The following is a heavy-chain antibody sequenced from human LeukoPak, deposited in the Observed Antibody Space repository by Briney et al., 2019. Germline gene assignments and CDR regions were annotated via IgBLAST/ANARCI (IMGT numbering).Heavy chain of an antibody. Sequence: SETESLTCTVSGGSLSSYYWRWTRQPPGKGLEWIGYIYYSGSTNYNPSRKSRATLSLEPPKNQFVLKMDSVAAADTAVNYFAKRRDNTCSDFDYWGQGTLVTVSS. D-gene: IGHD1-1*01. J-gene: IGHJ4*02. CDR1: GGSLSSYY. CDR3: AKRRDNTCSDFDY. V-gene: IGHV4-59*08. CDR2: IYYSGST.